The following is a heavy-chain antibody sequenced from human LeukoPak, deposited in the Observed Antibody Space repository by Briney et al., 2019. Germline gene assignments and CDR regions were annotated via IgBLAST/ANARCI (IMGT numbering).Heavy chain of an antibody. J-gene: IGHJ4*02. D-gene: IGHD5-24*01. CDR1: GGSFSGYY. CDR3: ARLRVGGYNSGGYYFDY. V-gene: IGHV4-34*01. Sequence: SETLSLTCAVYGGSFSGYYWSWIRQPPGKGLEWIGEINHSGSTYYNPSLKSRVTISVDTSKNQFSLKLSSVTAADTAVYYCARLRVGGYNSGGYYFDYWGQGTLVTVSS. CDR2: INHSGST.